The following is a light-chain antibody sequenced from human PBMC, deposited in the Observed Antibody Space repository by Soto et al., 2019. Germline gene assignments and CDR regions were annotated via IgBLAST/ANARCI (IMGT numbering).Light chain of an antibody. CDR3: QQYYNTPFT. CDR2: WAS. CDR1: QSILYSSSNKNY. V-gene: IGKV4-1*01. Sequence: DIVMTQSPDSLAVSLGERATINCKSSQSILYSSSNKNYLAWYQQNPGQPPKLLIYWASTRESGVPDRFSGSGSGTDFTLTISRLQAEDVAVYYCQQYYNTPFTFGPGTKVDIK. J-gene: IGKJ3*01.